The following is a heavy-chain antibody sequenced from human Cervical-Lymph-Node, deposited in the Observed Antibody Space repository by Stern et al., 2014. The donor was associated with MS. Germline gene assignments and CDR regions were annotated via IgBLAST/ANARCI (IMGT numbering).Heavy chain of an antibody. CDR3: ARRAAADYGMDV. J-gene: IGHJ6*02. CDR1: GYIFTNYW. V-gene: IGHV5-51*03. D-gene: IGHD6-13*01. CDR2: SYPGDYVI. Sequence: EVHLVESGAEVKKPGESLKISCKGSGYIFTNYWIGWVRQLTGKGLEWMVSSYPGDYVIRYSPSFHAHLTISAYKSISTAYLQWSSMKASDTAMYYCARRAAADYGMDVWGQGTTVTVSS.